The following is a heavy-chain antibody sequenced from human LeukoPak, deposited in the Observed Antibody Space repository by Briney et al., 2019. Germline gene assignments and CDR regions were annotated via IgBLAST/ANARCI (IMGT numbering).Heavy chain of an antibody. V-gene: IGHV4-59*01. J-gene: IGHJ3*02. CDR3: ARDNRGSGCYHDAFDI. CDR1: GGSISSYY. D-gene: IGHD1-26*01. CDR2: IYYSGST. Sequence: SETLSLTCTVSGGSISSYYWSWIRQPPGKGLEWIGYIYYSGSTNYNPSLKSRVTISVDTSKNQFSLKLSSVTAADTAVYYCARDNRGSGCYHDAFDIWGQGTMVTVSS.